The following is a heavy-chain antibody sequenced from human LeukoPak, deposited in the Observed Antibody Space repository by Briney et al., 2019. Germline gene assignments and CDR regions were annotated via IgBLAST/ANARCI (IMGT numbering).Heavy chain of an antibody. J-gene: IGHJ3*01. CDR3: ARIRDGYNDAYDL. V-gene: IGHV1-18*01. CDR1: GYTFTNYG. Sequence: ASVKVSCKASGYTFTNYGVNWVRQAPGQGLEWMGWISTYNGNTNYAQRLQGRVTMTTDTSTSTVYMELSSLRSEDTAIYYCARIRDGYNDAYDLWGQGTVVTVPS. D-gene: IGHD5-24*01. CDR2: ISTYNGNT.